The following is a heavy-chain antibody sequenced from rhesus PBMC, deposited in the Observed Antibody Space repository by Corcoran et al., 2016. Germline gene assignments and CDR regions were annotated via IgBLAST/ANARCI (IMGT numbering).Heavy chain of an antibody. J-gene: IGHJ6*01. D-gene: IGHD3-16*01. CDR3: ARAYYYSGSYPYYGLDS. Sequence: QVQLQESGPGVVKPSETLSLTCAVSGGSISSGYDWSWIRQPPGKGLEWIGYIYGSSWKTNYNPSLKNRVTISKDASKTQFSLKLSSVTAADTAVYYCARAYYYSGSYPYYGLDSWGQGVVVTVSS. V-gene: IGHV4-76*01. CDR2: IYGSSWKT. CDR1: GGSISSGYD.